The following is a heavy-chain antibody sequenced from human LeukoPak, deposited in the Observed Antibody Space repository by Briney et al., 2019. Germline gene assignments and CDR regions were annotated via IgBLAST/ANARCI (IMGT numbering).Heavy chain of an antibody. J-gene: IGHJ6*02. CDR1: GGSISSSSYY. CDR3: ARICPPYSGYAYYYYGMDV. CDR2: IYYSGST. V-gene: IGHV4-39*01. Sequence: PSEALSLTCTVSGGSISSSSYYWGWIRQPPGKGLEWIGSIYYSGSTYYNPSLKSRVTISVDTSKNQFSLKLSSVTAADTAVYYCARICPPYSGYAYYYYGMDVWGQGTTVTVSS. D-gene: IGHD5-12*01.